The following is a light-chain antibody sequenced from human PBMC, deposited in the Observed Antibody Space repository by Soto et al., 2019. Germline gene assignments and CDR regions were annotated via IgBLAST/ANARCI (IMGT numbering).Light chain of an antibody. CDR1: QTISSL. V-gene: IGKV1-39*01. Sequence: DIQMTQSPSFLSASLGDRVTITCRASQTISSLLYWYQQRPGKAPKLLIYATSNLHSGVPSRFSGAGSGTDFTLTINSLQPEDFATYYCQQSYSTPSTFGQGTKL. CDR2: ATS. CDR3: QQSYSTPST. J-gene: IGKJ2*01.